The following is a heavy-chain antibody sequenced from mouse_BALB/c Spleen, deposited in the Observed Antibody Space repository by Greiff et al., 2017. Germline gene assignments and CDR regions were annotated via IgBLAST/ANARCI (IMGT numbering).Heavy chain of an antibody. CDR1: GYTFTSYV. D-gene: IGHD2-10*01. V-gene: IGHV1-14*01. Sequence: EVKLMESGPELVKPGASVKMSCKASGYTFTSYVMHWVKQKPGQGLEWIGYINPYNDGTKYNEKFKGKATLTSDKSSSTAYMELSSLTSEDSAVYYCARNPYSYAMDYWGQGTSVTVSS. CDR2: INPYNDGT. J-gene: IGHJ4*01. CDR3: ARNPYSYAMDY.